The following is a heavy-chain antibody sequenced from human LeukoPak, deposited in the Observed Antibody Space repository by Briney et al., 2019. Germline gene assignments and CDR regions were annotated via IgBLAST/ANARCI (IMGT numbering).Heavy chain of an antibody. D-gene: IGHD3-3*01. CDR2: ISVGAEYI. CDR1: GFTFSTYV. J-gene: IGHJ4*02. Sequence: GGSLRLSCAASGFTFSTYVMNWFRPAPGKGLTWVSTISVGAEYIFYADSVKGRFTISRDDSNNALYLQMQSLRAEDTALYYCASGPPFLKYFEYWGQGTLVTVSS. V-gene: IGHV3-23*01. CDR3: ASGPPFLKYFEY.